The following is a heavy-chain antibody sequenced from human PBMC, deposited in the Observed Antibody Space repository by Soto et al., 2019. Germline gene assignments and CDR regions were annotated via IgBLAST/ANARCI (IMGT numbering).Heavy chain of an antibody. CDR3: ARGGLYSSGWYRFDY. J-gene: IGHJ4*02. CDR2: IYYSGST. Sequence: SETRSLTCAVSGDSISRGYHWSFIRQPPGKGLEWIGYIYYSGSTNYNPSLKSRVTISVDTSKNQFSLKLSSVTAADTAVYYCARGGLYSSGWYRFDYWGQGTLVTVSS. CDR1: GDSISRGYH. D-gene: IGHD6-19*01. V-gene: IGHV4-61*01.